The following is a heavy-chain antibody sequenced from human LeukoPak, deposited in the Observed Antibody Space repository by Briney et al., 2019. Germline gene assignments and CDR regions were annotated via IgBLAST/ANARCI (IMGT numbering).Heavy chain of an antibody. D-gene: IGHD6-19*01. CDR3: ASNKEKGIGYSSGWYYFDY. Sequence: ASVKVSCKASGYTFTSYYMHWVRQAPGQGLEWMGIINPSGGSTSYAQKFQGRVTMTRDTSTSTVYMELSSLRSEDTAVYYCASNKEKGIGYSSGWYYFDYWGQGTLVTVSS. CDR2: INPSGGST. V-gene: IGHV1-46*01. CDR1: GYTFTSYY. J-gene: IGHJ4*02.